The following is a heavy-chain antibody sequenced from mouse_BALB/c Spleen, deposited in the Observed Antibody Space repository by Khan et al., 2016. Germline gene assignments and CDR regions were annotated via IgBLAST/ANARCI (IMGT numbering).Heavy chain of an antibody. J-gene: IGHJ2*01. D-gene: IGHD1-1*01. V-gene: IGHV4-1*02. Sequence: EVKLLESGGDLVQPGGSLKLSCAASGFDFSRYWMSWVRQAPGKGLEWIGEINPDSSTINYTPSLKDKFIISRDNAKNTLYLQLSKVRSEETALYYCTRLYYYVFSDYGGQGTTLTVSS. CDR2: INPDSSTI. CDR3: TRLYYYVFSDY. CDR1: GFDFSRYW.